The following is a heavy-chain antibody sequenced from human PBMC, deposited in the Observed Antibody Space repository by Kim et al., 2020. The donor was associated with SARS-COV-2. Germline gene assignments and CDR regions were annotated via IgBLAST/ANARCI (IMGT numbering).Heavy chain of an antibody. CDR2: MNPNSDNT. CDR1: GYTFTSYD. Sequence: ASVKVSCKASGYTFTSYDINWVRQFTGQGLEWMGWMNPNSDNTGYAQKFQGRVTMTRNTSISTASMELSSLRSEDTAVYYCVKNAAGGSYSYYYYGMDVW. CDR3: VKNAAGGSYSYYYYGMDV. J-gene: IGHJ6*01. V-gene: IGHV1-8*01. D-gene: IGHD6-13*01.